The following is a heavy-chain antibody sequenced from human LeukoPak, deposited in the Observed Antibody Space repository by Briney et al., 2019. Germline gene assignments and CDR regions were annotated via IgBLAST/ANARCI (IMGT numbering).Heavy chain of an antibody. CDR1: GFTFSSYS. CDR2: ISSSSSTI. D-gene: IGHD1-26*01. J-gene: IGHJ6*02. Sequence: GGSLRLSCAASGFTFSSYSMNWVRQAPGKGLEWVSYISSSSSTIYYADSVKGRFTISRDNAKNSLYLQMNSLRAEDTAVYYCARDISGSYPLYYYYGMDVWGQGTTVTVSS. V-gene: IGHV3-48*04. CDR3: ARDISGSYPLYYYYGMDV.